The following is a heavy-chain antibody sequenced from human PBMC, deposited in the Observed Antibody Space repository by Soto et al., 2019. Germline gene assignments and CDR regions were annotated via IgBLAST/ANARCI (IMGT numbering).Heavy chain of an antibody. CDR3: ARYRVKTSGVVIWFDP. D-gene: IGHD3-3*01. J-gene: IGHJ5*02. V-gene: IGHV3-30*03. CDR1: GFTFSGYG. Sequence: QVQLVQSGGGVVQPGNSLRLSCAASGFTFSGYGMHWVRQAPGKGLEWMAFVSSDASLKYYADSVKGRFTISRDNSKNTLYLQMNSLRGDDTAVYYCARYRVKTSGVVIWFDPWGQGTLVTVSS. CDR2: VSSDASLK.